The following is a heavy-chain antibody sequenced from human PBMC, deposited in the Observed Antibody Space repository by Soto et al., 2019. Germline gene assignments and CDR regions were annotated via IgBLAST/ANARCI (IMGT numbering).Heavy chain of an antibody. D-gene: IGHD1-1*01. J-gene: IGHJ6*02. V-gene: IGHV1-58*01. Sequence: GASVKVSCKASGFTFTSSAVQWVRQARGQRLEWIGWIVVGSGNTNYAQKFQERVTITRDMSTSTAYMELSSLRSEDTAVYYCSANDGSPPWNYYYFGMDVWGQWTTVTVCS. CDR2: IVVGSGNT. CDR3: SANDGSPPWNYYYFGMDV. CDR1: GFTFTSSA.